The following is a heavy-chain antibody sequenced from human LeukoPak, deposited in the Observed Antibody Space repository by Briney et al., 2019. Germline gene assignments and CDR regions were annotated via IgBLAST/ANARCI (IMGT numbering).Heavy chain of an antibody. J-gene: IGHJ3*02. Sequence: SETLSLTCAVYGGSFSGYYWSWIRQPPGKGLEWIGEINHSGSTNYNPSLKSRVTISVDTSKNQFSLKLSSVTAADTAVYYCARVLEDAFDIWGQGIMVTVSS. CDR2: INHSGST. D-gene: IGHD1-1*01. CDR1: GGSFSGYY. CDR3: ARVLEDAFDI. V-gene: IGHV4-34*01.